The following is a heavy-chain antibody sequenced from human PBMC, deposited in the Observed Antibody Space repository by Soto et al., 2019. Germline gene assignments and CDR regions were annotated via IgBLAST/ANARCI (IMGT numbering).Heavy chain of an antibody. Sequence: PSQTLSLTSTVAGGSSISDCWSWIRKPPGKGLEWIGYIYYGGSNNYNPSLMSRVTISVDTSTSQFSLKLSSVTAADTAVYYCARGSGYRNSPLDYWGLGTLVTVSS. CDR2: IYYGGSN. CDR3: ARGSGYRNSPLDY. J-gene: IGHJ4*02. V-gene: IGHV4-59*01. CDR1: GGSSISDC. D-gene: IGHD3-10*01.